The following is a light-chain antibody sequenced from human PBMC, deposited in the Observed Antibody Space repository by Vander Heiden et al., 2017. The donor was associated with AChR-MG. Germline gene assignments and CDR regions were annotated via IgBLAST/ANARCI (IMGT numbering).Light chain of an antibody. CDR1: QSISSW. Sequence: DIQMTQSPSALPASVGDRVILTCRASQSISSWLAWYQFKPEKAPKLLIYDASNLESGVPSRFSGSGSGTEFTLTISGLQPDDFATYYCQQYNSYPWTFGLGTKVEIK. J-gene: IGKJ1*01. CDR3: QQYNSYPWT. CDR2: DAS. V-gene: IGKV1-5*01.